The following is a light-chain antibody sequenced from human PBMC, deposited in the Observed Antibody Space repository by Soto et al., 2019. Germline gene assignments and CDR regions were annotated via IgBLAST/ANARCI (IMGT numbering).Light chain of an antibody. V-gene: IGLV2-8*01. J-gene: IGLJ2*01. Sequence: QSAPTKPPSASGSPGQSATISCTGSSSDIGAYNFVSWYQQYPGKAPKLIIYEVTKRPSGVPDRFSGSKSGNTASLTVSGLQTEDEADYYCSSYAGSSTWVFGGGTKLTVL. CDR1: SSDIGAYNF. CDR3: SSYAGSSTWV. CDR2: EVT.